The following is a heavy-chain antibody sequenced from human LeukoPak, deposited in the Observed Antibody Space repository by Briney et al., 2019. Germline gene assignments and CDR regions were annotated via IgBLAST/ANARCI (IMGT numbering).Heavy chain of an antibody. D-gene: IGHD6-13*01. Sequence: GGSLRLSCAVSGLTFRSYWMSWVRQAPGKGLEWVANINQEGSEKYFVDSVRGRFTISRDNAKNSLYLQMNSLRAKDTAVYYCARDISMQSWYKNYHYYGMDVWGQGTTVTVSS. CDR3: ARDISMQSWYKNYHYYGMDV. J-gene: IGHJ6*02. CDR2: INQEGSEK. V-gene: IGHV3-7*01. CDR1: GLTFRSYW.